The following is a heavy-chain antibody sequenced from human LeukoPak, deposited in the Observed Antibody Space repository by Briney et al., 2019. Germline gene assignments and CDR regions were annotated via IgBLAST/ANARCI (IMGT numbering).Heavy chain of an antibody. Sequence: SETLSLTCTVSGGSSSSYYWSWIRQPPGKRLEWIGYIYTSGSTNYNPSLKSRITISVDTSKNQFSLKLSSVTAADTAVYYCARFRKQQPDAFDIWGQGTMVTVSS. D-gene: IGHD6-13*01. CDR3: ARFRKQQPDAFDI. J-gene: IGHJ3*02. V-gene: IGHV4-4*09. CDR2: IYTSGST. CDR1: GGSSSSYY.